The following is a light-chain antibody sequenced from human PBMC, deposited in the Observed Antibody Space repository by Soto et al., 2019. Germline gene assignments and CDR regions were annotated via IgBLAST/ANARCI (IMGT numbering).Light chain of an antibody. V-gene: IGLV4-69*01. CDR2: LDSDGSH. CDR1: SGHSTYA. Sequence: QSVLTQSPSASASLGASVKLTCTLSSGHSTYAIAWHQQQPEKGPRYLMKLDSDGSHSKGDGIPDRFSGSSSGAERYLTISSLQSEDEADYYCQTGATGPDWVFGGGTKLTVL. CDR3: QTGATGPDWV. J-gene: IGLJ3*02.